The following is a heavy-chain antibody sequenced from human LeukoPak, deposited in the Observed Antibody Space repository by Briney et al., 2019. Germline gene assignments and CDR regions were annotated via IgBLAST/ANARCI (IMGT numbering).Heavy chain of an antibody. CDR1: GVSISSRSHY. Sequence: SETLSLTCTVSGVSISSRSHYWGWIRQSPGKGLEWIGSLLYSGSTYYKASRQRRVTISVDTSKSQFSLKLMSVTAADTAVYHCARHAYDRRGAPRGFQNWGQGTLVTVSS. CDR2: LLYSGST. J-gene: IGHJ4*02. V-gene: IGHV4-39*01. CDR3: ARHAYDRRGAPRGFQN. D-gene: IGHD3-22*01.